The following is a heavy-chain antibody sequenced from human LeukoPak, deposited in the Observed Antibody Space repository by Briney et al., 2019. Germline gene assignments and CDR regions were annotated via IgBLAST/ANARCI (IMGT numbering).Heavy chain of an antibody. CDR2: IRYDGSNK. CDR1: GFTFSSYG. V-gene: IGHV3-30*02. J-gene: IGHJ1*01. D-gene: IGHD6-13*01. Sequence: GGSLRLSCAASGFTFSSYGMHWVRQAPGKGLEWVAFIRYDGSNKYYADSVKGRFAISRDNSKNTLYLQMNSLRAEDTAVYYCAKESPRQPAEYFQHWGQGTLVTVSS. CDR3: AKESPRQPAEYFQH.